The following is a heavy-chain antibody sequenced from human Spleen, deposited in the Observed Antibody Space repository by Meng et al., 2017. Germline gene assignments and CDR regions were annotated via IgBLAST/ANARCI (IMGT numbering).Heavy chain of an antibody. D-gene: IGHD1-14*01. Sequence: QVQVVQSGAEVKRPGASVKVSCKASHYTFTGYGVSWFRQAPGQGLEWMGGLIAVFDKTKAAPRFQDRVTFTADESTSTAYMELSSLTFDDTAVYFCARGRRNEPLFDYWGQGTLVTVSS. J-gene: IGHJ4*02. CDR1: HYTFTGYG. CDR2: LIAVFDKT. CDR3: ARGRRNEPLFDY. V-gene: IGHV1-69*13.